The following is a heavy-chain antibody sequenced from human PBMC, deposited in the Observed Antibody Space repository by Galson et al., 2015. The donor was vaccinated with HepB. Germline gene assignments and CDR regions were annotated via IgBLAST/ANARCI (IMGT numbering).Heavy chain of an antibody. J-gene: IGHJ4*02. CDR2: ISSSSSYI. CDR1: GLTFSSYG. D-gene: IGHD4-17*01. Sequence: SLRLSCAASGLTFSSYGMHWVRQAPGKGLEWVSSISSSSSYIYYADSVKGRFTISRDNAKNSLYLQMNSLRAEDTAVYYCARENGDYSDYWGQGTLVTVSS. V-gene: IGHV3-21*01. CDR3: ARENGDYSDY.